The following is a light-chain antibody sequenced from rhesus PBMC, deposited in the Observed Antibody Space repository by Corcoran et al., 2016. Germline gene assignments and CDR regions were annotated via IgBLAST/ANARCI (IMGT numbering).Light chain of an antibody. Sequence: DIVMTQTPLSLPVTPGEPASMSCGSSQSLLYTDGYTYLDWYLQKPGQSPQLLIYGGSSRASGVPDRFSGSGSCTEFTLKISKVEAEDVGVYYCMQHKALPLTFGGGTKVEIK. CDR1: QSLLYTDGYTY. J-gene: IGKJ4*01. CDR3: MQHKALPLT. V-gene: IGKV2-61*01. CDR2: GGS.